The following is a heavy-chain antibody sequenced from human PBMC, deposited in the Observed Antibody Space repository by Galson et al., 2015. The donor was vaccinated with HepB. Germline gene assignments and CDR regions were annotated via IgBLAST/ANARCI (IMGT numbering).Heavy chain of an antibody. CDR1: GYTFTSYG. CDR2: ISAYNGNT. Sequence: SVKVSCKASGYTFTSYGISWVRQAPGQGLEWMGWISAYNGNTNYAQKLQGRVTMTTDTSTSTAYMELRSLRSDDTAVYYCARLIAVAAQERHDAFDIWGRGTMVTVSS. D-gene: IGHD2-15*01. J-gene: IGHJ3*02. V-gene: IGHV1-18*01. CDR3: ARLIAVAAQERHDAFDI.